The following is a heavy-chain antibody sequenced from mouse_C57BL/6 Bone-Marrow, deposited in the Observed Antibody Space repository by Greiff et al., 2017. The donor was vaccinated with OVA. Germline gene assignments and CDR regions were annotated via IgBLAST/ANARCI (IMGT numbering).Heavy chain of an antibody. CDR1: GYTFTDYY. V-gene: IGHV1-26*01. Sequence: EVQLQQSGPELVKPGASVKISCKASGYTFTDYYMNWVKQSHGKSLEWIGDINPNNGGTSYNQKFKGKATLTVDKSSSTAYMELRSLTSEDSAVYYCARWDDYDDRFAYWGQGTLVTVSA. CDR3: ARWDDYDDRFAY. CDR2: INPNNGGT. J-gene: IGHJ3*01. D-gene: IGHD2-4*01.